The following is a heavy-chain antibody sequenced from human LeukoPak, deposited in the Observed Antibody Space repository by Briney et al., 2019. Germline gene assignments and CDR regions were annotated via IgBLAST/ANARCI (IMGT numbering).Heavy chain of an antibody. J-gene: IGHJ4*02. V-gene: IGHV1-18*01. D-gene: IGHD4-23*01. Sequence: GASVKVSCKASGYTFTSYGISWVRQAPGQGLEWMGWISVYNGNTNYAQKLQGRVTMTTDTSTSTAYMELRSLRSDDTAVYYCARLAYGGNGGYYFDYWGQGTLVTVSS. CDR3: ARLAYGGNGGYYFDY. CDR1: GYTFTSYG. CDR2: ISVYNGNT.